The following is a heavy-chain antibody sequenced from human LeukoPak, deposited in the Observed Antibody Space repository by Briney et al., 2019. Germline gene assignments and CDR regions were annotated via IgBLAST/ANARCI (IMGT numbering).Heavy chain of an antibody. V-gene: IGHV3-11*01. CDR2: ISSSGSTI. Sequence: PGGSLRLSRAASGFTFSDYYMSWIRQAPGKGLEWVSYISSSGSTIYYADSVKGRFTISRDNAKNSLYLQMNSLRAEDTAVYYCARALGPTEWELLFYFDYWGQGTLVTVSS. CDR3: ARALGPTEWELLFYFDY. CDR1: GFTFSDYY. J-gene: IGHJ4*02. D-gene: IGHD1-26*01.